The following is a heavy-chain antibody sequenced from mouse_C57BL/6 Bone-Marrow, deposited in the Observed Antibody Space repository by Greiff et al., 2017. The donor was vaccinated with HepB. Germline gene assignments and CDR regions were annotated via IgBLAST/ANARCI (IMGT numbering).Heavy chain of an antibody. D-gene: IGHD2-13*01. CDR3: ARWGLSLYYFDY. CDR2: IDPSDSET. J-gene: IGHJ2*01. CDR1: GYTFTSSW. Sequence: QVQLQQPGAELVRPGSSVKLSCKASGYTFTSSWMHWVKQRPIQGLEWIGNIDPSDSETHYNQKFKDKATVTVDKSSSTAYMQLSSLTSEDSAVYYCARWGLSLYYFDYWGQGTTLTVSS. V-gene: IGHV1-52*01.